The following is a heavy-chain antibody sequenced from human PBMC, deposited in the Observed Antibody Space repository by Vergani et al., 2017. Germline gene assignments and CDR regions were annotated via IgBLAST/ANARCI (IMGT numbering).Heavy chain of an antibody. CDR3: ARDPRGYGGDPEDYYYGMDV. J-gene: IGHJ6*02. D-gene: IGHD2-21*02. CDR1: GYTFTCYY. Sequence: QVQLVQSGAEVKKPGASVKVSCKASGYTFTCYYMHWVRQAPGQGLEWMGRIIPVLGKTKYAQDFQGRLTITADTSTSTAYMELTSLRSQDTAVYYCARDPRGYGGDPEDYYYGMDVWGQGTTVTVSS. V-gene: IGHV1-69*09. CDR2: IIPVLGKT.